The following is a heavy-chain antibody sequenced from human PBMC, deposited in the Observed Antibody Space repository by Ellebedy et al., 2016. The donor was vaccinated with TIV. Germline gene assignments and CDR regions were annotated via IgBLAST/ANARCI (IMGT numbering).Heavy chain of an antibody. CDR1: GFSFTSYS. CDR2: ISHSSITI. V-gene: IGHV3-48*01. D-gene: IGHD7-27*01. CDR3: ARDMGWGNERINDAFDI. J-gene: IGHJ3*02. Sequence: GGSLRLSCAASGFSFTSYSMNWVRQAPGKGLEWISYISHSSITIKYADSVKGRFTVSRDKSKNSLYLQMNSLRVEDTALYYCARDMGWGNERINDAFDIWGQGTTVTVSS.